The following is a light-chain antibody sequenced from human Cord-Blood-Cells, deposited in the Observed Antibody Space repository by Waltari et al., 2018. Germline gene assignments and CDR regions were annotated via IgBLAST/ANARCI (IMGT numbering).Light chain of an antibody. Sequence: QSALTQPPSASGSPGQSVTISCTGTSSDVGGYNYVSRYQQHPGKAPKLMIYEVSKRPSGVPDRFSGSKSGNTASLTVSGLQAEDEADYYCSSYAGSKFGGGTKLTVL. CDR1: SSDVGGYNY. CDR2: EVS. CDR3: SSYAGSK. J-gene: IGLJ2*01. V-gene: IGLV2-8*01.